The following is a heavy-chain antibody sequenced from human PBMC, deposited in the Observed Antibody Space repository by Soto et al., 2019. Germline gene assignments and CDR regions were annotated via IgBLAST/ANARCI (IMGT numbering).Heavy chain of an antibody. CDR1: GGSISSSSYY. CDR3: ARVYGLLGSDYYYMDV. CDR2: IYYSGST. D-gene: IGHD2-15*01. J-gene: IGHJ6*03. V-gene: IGHV4-39*01. Sequence: KASGTLSLTCTVSGGSISSSSYYWGWIRQPPGKGLEWIGSIYYSGSTYYNPSLKSRVTISVDTSKNQFSLKLSSVTAADTAVYYRARVYGLLGSDYYYMDVWGKGTTVTVSS.